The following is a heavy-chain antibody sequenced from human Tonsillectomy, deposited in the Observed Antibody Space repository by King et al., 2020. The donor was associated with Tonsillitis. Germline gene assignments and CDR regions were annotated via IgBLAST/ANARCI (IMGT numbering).Heavy chain of an antibody. D-gene: IGHD3-10*01. CDR3: ARLPPYGSGSYFNPFDY. CDR2: IYPGDSDT. V-gene: IGHV5-51*01. Sequence: VQLVESGAEVKKPGESLNISCKGSGYSFTNYWIGWVRQMPGKGLEWMGIIYPGDSDTRYSPSFQGQVTISVDKSISTAYLQWSSLKASDTAMYYCARLPPYGSGSYFNPFDYWGQGTLFTVSS. CDR1: GYSFTNYW. J-gene: IGHJ4*02.